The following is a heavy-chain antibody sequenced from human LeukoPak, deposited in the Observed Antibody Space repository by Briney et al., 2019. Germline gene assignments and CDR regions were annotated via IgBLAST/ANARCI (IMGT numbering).Heavy chain of an antibody. CDR2: IYSSGST. CDR1: GGSTSSYY. J-gene: IGHJ5*02. D-gene: IGHD3-10*01. V-gene: IGHV4-4*07. CDR3: ARGAYGSGSTSWFDP. Sequence: SETLSLTCTVSGGSTSSYYWSWIRQPAGKGLEWIGRIYSSGSTDYNSSLTSRVTMSVDTSKNQFSLKLSSVTAADTAVYYCARGAYGSGSTSWFDPWGQGTLVTVSS.